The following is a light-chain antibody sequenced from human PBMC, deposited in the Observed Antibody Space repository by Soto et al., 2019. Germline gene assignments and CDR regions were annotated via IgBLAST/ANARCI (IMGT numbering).Light chain of an antibody. Sequence: IVWTQSPATLSLSPGGRATLSCRASQSVSSYLAWYQQKPGQAPRLLIFGASTRATGIPARFSGSGSGTEFTLTISSLQSEDFAVYYCQQYNNWPAITFGQGTRLEIK. CDR3: QQYNNWPAIT. J-gene: IGKJ5*01. V-gene: IGKV3D-15*01. CDR2: GAS. CDR1: QSVSSY.